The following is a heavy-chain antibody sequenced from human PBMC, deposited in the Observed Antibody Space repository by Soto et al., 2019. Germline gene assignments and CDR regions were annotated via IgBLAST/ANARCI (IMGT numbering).Heavy chain of an antibody. Sequence: GGSLRLSCAASGFTFSNAWMNWVRQAPGKGLEWVGRIKSKTDGGTTDYAAPVKGRFTISRDDSKNTLYLQMNSLKTEDTALYYCTAYPRKDTAMDYYYYYGMDVWGQGTTVTVSS. V-gene: IGHV3-15*07. CDR1: GFTFSNAW. CDR2: IKSKTDGGTT. CDR3: TAYPRKDTAMDYYYYYGMDV. D-gene: IGHD5-18*01. J-gene: IGHJ6*02.